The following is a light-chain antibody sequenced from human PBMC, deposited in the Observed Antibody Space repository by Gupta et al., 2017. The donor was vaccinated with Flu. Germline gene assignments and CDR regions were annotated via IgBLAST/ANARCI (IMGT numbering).Light chain of an antibody. V-gene: IGKV3-15*01. Sequence: PATLSVSAGQRVTLSCRASQTVSTNFAWYQQKPGQAPRLLIFSSTSRATGIPDRFSGSGSETEFTLTISSLQSDDVGVYFCQQDNNWPFTFGHGTKVDIK. CDR1: QTVSTN. CDR2: SST. CDR3: QQDNNWPFT. J-gene: IGKJ3*01.